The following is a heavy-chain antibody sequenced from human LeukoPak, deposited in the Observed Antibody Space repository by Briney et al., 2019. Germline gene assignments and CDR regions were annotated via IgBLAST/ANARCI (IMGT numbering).Heavy chain of an antibody. V-gene: IGHV3-23*01. Sequence: RSLRLARAASGFTVSRNYISWVRQAPCKGLEWSSGNSGSDGSTYYADSVKGRFTISRDYSKHTLYVQMNSLRAEDTAVYYCAKARGFCSGGSCYNPFDPWRQGTLVTVSS. CDR3: AKARGFCSGGSCYNPFDP. CDR2: NSGSDGST. J-gene: IGHJ5*02. CDR1: GFTVSRNY. D-gene: IGHD2-15*01.